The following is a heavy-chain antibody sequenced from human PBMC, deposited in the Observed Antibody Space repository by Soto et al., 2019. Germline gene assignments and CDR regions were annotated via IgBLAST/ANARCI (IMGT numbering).Heavy chain of an antibody. J-gene: IGHJ6*02. CDR1: GGSIGSYY. V-gene: IGHV4-59*01. CDR2: IYYSGIT. D-gene: IGHD1-20*01. CDR3: ARYKSNYYYGMDV. Sequence: SETLSLAWIGSGGSIGSYYWSWIRQRPGKGLEWIGYIYYSGITNYNPSLKSRVTISVDTSKNQFSLKLSSVTAADTAVYYCARYKSNYYYGMDVWGQGTTVT.